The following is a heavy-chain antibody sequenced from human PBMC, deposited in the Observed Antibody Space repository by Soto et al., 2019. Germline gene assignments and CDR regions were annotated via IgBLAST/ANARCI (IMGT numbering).Heavy chain of an antibody. CDR1: GGSISSGDYY. D-gene: IGHD3-10*01. CDR3: ARDRILVRGVINYYYGMDV. J-gene: IGHJ6*02. V-gene: IGHV4-30-4*01. Sequence: SETLSLTCTVSGGSISSGDYYWSWIRQPPGKGLEWIGYIYYSGSTYYNPSLKSRVTISVDTSKNQFSLKLSSVTAADAAVYYCARDRILVRGVINYYYGMDVWGQGTTVTVSS. CDR2: IYYSGST.